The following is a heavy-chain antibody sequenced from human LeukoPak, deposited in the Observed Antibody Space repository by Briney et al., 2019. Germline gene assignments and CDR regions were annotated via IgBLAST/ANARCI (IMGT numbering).Heavy chain of an antibody. CDR1: GFTFSSSW. Sequence: GGSLRLSCAVSGFTFSSSWMHWVRQAPGKGLVWVSHIKTDGSTTAYADSVKGRFTISRDNAKNTLYLQMNSLRAEDTGVYYCVRRRAEAWGQGTLVTVSS. CDR2: IKTDGSTT. CDR3: VRRRAEA. V-gene: IGHV3-74*01. J-gene: IGHJ5*02.